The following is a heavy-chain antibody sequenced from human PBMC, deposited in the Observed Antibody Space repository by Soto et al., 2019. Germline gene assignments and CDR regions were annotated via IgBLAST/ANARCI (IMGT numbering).Heavy chain of an antibody. CDR3: ARVLTRLYYMDV. CDR1: GGSISSYY. D-gene: IGHD1-1*01. J-gene: IGHJ6*03. Sequence: SETLSLTCTVSGGSISSYYWSWIRQPPGKGLEWIGYIYYSGSTNYNPSLKSRVTISVDTSKNQFSLKLSSVTAADTAVYYCARVLTRLYYMDVWGKGTTVTVSS. V-gene: IGHV4-59*01. CDR2: IYYSGST.